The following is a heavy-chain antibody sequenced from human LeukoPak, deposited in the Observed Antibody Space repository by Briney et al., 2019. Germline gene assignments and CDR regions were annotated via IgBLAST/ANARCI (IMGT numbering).Heavy chain of an antibody. Sequence: GGSLRLSCAASGFSFSGSAMHWVRQASEKGLEWVGRIRSKANSYATAYAASVKGRFTISRDDSKNTAYLQMNSLKTEDTAVYYCARDDSAWYAYWGPGTLVTVSS. CDR3: ARDDSAWYAY. V-gene: IGHV3-73*01. CDR2: IRSKANSYAT. CDR1: GFSFSGSA. D-gene: IGHD6-19*01. J-gene: IGHJ4*02.